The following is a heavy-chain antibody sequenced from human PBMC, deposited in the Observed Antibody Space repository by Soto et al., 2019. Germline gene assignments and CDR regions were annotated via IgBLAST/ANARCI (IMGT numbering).Heavy chain of an antibody. V-gene: IGHV1-69*02. D-gene: IGHD2-2*01. Sequence: QVHLVQSGAEVKKPGSSVKVSCKAAAGTFSTYTLIWVRQAPGQGLEWMGRIIPMLTVTSSAQKFQGRVTLTADKSTNTAFMALPRLQSDDPAVYYCTIGTWSAETSDAWGQGTMVTVSS. J-gene: IGHJ3*01. CDR3: TIGTWSAETSDA. CDR2: IIPMLTVT. CDR1: AGTFSTYT.